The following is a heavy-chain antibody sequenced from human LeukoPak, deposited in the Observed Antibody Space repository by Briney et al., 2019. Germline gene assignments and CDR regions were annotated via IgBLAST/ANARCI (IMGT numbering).Heavy chain of an antibody. CDR3: ARDRPRSVSFAY. Sequence: ASVKVSCKASVYTFTSYGISWVRQAPGQGLEWMGWISAYNGNTNYAQKLQGRITMSTDTSTSTAYMELRSLRSDDTAVYYCARDRPRSVSFAYWAREPWSPSSQ. V-gene: IGHV1-18*01. J-gene: IGHJ4*02. CDR1: VYTFTSYG. D-gene: IGHD3-10*01. CDR2: ISAYNGNT.